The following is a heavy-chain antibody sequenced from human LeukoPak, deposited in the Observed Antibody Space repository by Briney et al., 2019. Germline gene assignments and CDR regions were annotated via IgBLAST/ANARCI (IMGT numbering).Heavy chain of an antibody. V-gene: IGHV3-13*01. CDR3: AKSLGYCSGGSCYSCCDFDY. CDR2: ICTAGGT. Sequence: GGSLRLSCAASGFTFSSYDMHWVRQATGKGLEWVSAICTAGGTYYPGSVKGRFTISRENAKNSLYLQMNSLRAEDTAVYYCAKSLGYCSGGSCYSCCDFDYWGQGTLVTVSS. CDR1: GFTFSSYD. J-gene: IGHJ4*02. D-gene: IGHD2-15*01.